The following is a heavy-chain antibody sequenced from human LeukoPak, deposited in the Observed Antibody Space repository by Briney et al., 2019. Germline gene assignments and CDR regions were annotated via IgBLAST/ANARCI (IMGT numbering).Heavy chain of an antibody. J-gene: IGHJ4*02. CDR2: IYYSGST. Sequence: LRLSCAASGFTFSSYAMSWVRQHPGKGLEWIGYIYYSGSTYYNPSLKSRVTISVDTSKNQFSLKLSSVTAADTAVYYCARARQWLVYFDYWGQGTLVTVSS. V-gene: IGHV4-31*02. CDR1: GFTFSSYA. D-gene: IGHD6-19*01. CDR3: ARARQWLVYFDY.